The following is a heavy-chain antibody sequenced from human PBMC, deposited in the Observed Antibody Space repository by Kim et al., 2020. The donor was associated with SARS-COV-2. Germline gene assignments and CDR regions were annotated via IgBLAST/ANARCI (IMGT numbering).Heavy chain of an antibody. V-gene: IGHV3-11*06. Sequence: GRFTISRDNAKNSLYLQMNSLSAEDTAVYYCAAYCSSTSCQPYYYYGMDVWGQGTTVTVSS. CDR3: AAYCSSTSCQPYYYYGMDV. J-gene: IGHJ6*02. D-gene: IGHD2-2*01.